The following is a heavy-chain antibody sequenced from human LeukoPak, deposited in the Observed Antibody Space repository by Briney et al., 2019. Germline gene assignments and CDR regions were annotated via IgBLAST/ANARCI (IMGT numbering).Heavy chain of an antibody. V-gene: IGHV3-7*01. J-gene: IGHJ4*02. CDR2: IKADGGEK. CDR1: GFTFSSYS. D-gene: IGHD6-6*01. CDR3: ARGGAARPDF. Sequence: GGSLRLSCAASGFTFSSYSMSWVRQTPGKGLEWVAKIKADGGEKDHVASVKGRFTISRDNAKNSLYLQMNSLRVEDTAVYYCARGGAARPDFWGQGTLVTVSS.